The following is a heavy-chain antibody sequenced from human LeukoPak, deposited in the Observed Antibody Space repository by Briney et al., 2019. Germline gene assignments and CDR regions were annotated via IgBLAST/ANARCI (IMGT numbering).Heavy chain of an antibody. J-gene: IGHJ4*02. Sequence: GGSLRLSCAASGFTFSSYAMHWVRQAPGKGLEWVAVISYDGSNKYYADSVKGRFTISRDNSKNTLYLQMNSLRTEDTAVYYCARETGGAPGDYWGQGTLVTVSS. CDR1: GFTFSSYA. D-gene: IGHD2-21*01. CDR2: ISYDGSNK. CDR3: ARETGGAPGDY. V-gene: IGHV3-30*04.